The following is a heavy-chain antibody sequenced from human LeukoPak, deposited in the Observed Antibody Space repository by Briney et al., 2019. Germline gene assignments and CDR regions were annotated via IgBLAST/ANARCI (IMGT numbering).Heavy chain of an antibody. V-gene: IGHV3-48*02. CDR2: ISSSSSTI. D-gene: IGHD2-2*01. CDR3: ARGVYCSSTSCYAFDY. CDR1: GFTFSSYA. J-gene: IGHJ4*02. Sequence: GGSLRLSCAASGFTFSSYAVTWVRQAPGKGLEWASYISSSSSTIYYAGSVKGRFTISRDNAKNSLYLQMNSLRDEDTAVYYCARGVYCSSTSCYAFDYWGQGTLVTVSS.